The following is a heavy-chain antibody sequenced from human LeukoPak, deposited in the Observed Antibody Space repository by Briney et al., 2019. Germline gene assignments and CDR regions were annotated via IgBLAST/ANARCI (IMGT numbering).Heavy chain of an antibody. CDR3: ARSGSGYFDY. Sequence: PGGSLRLSCAASGITLSVYWMSWDRQAPGKGLEWVANIKQDGSEKYYRDSVQGRFTISRDNAKNSLYLQMNSLRAEDTAVYYCARSGSGYFDYWGQGSLVTVSS. CDR2: IKQDGSEK. V-gene: IGHV3-7*01. J-gene: IGHJ4*02. CDR1: GITLSVYW.